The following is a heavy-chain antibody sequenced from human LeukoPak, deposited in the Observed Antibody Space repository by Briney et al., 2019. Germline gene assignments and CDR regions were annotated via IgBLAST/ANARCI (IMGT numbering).Heavy chain of an antibody. CDR1: GFTFSSYA. J-gene: IGHJ4*02. CDR3: AKDRRHIVVVTASGGHGLFDY. D-gene: IGHD2-21*02. Sequence: GGSLRLSCAASGFTFSSYAMSWVRQAPGKGLELVSAISGSGGSTYYADSVKGRFTISRDNSKNTLYLQMNSLRAEDTAVYYCAKDRRHIVVVTASGGHGLFDYWGQGTLVTVSS. V-gene: IGHV3-23*01. CDR2: ISGSGGST.